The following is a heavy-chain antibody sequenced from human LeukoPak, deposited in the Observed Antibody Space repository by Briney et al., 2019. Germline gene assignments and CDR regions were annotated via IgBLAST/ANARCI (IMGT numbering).Heavy chain of an antibody. CDR3: ARALTRIMITFGGADH. V-gene: IGHV3-30*04. D-gene: IGHD3-16*01. CDR1: GFTFSSYA. J-gene: IGHJ4*02. CDR2: ISYDGSNK. Sequence: GGSLRLSCAASGFTFSSYAMHWVRQAPGKGLEWVAVISYDGSNKYYADSVKGRFTISRDNSKNTLYLQMNSLRAEDTAVYYCARALTRIMITFGGADHWGQGTLVTVSS.